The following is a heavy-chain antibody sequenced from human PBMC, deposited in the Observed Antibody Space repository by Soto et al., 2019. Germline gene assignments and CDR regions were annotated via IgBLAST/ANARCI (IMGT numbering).Heavy chain of an antibody. CDR2: INPSGGST. D-gene: IGHD6-19*01. Sequence: VASVKVSCKASGYMFSNYYMHWVRQAPGQGLEWMGIINPSGGSTKYAQKFQGRVTMTRDTSTTTVHMELSSLRSEDTAFYYCARGYSSARHFDYWGQGTLVTVPS. V-gene: IGHV1-46*03. CDR1: GYMFSNYY. CDR3: ARGYSSARHFDY. J-gene: IGHJ4*02.